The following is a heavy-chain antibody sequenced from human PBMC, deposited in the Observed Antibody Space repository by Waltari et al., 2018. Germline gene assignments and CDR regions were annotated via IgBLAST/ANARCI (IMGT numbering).Heavy chain of an antibody. CDR2: ISYDESNK. D-gene: IGHD2-15*01. CDR3: ARDRFCSGGICPVYVDY. Sequence: GVEWMEGISYDESNKYYADAGKGRFTISRDNSENTLYLQMNSLRAEDTAVYYCARDRFCSGGICPVYVDYWGQGTLVTVSS. V-gene: IGHV3-30-3*01. J-gene: IGHJ4*02.